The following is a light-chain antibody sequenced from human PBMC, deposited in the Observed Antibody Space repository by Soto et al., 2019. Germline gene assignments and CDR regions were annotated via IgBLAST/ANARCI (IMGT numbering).Light chain of an antibody. CDR1: QSVSSY. CDR3: QQRSNWPPPT. CDR2: DAS. Sequence: EILLTHSPATLSFSPGEIATVSCSASQSVSSYLAWYQQKPGQAPRLLIYDASNRATGIPARFSGSGSGTDFTLTISSLEPEHFAVYYCQQRSNWPPPTFGGGTKVDIK. V-gene: IGKV3-11*01. J-gene: IGKJ4*01.